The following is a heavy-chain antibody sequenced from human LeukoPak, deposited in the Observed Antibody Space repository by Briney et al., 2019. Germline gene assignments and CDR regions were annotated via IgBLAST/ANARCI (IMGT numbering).Heavy chain of an antibody. J-gene: IGHJ4*02. CDR3: AREGVSWYYDFWSGYLIDY. CDR2: IYTSGST. V-gene: IGHV4-61*02. D-gene: IGHD3-3*01. Sequence: KPSQTLSLTCTVSGGSISSGSYYWSWIRQPAGKGLEWIGRIYTSGSTNYNPSLKSRVTISVDTSKNQFSLKLSSVTAADTAVYYCAREGVSWYYDFWSGYLIDYWGQGTLVTVSS. CDR1: GGSISSGSYY.